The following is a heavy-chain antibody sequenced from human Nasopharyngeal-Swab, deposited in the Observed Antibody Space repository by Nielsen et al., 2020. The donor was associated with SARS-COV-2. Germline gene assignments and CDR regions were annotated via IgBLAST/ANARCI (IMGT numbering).Heavy chain of an antibody. CDR2: IGDKDHNYAT. J-gene: IGHJ4*02. Sequence: GSLKISCAVSGFIFSGSAMHWVRQASGKGLEWVGRIGDKDHNYATTYGAAVKGRFTISRDDSKNTAFLQMDSLKTEDTALYYCTTDYYFDYWGQGTLVTVSS. CDR1: GFIFSGSA. CDR3: TTDYYFDY. V-gene: IGHV3-73*01.